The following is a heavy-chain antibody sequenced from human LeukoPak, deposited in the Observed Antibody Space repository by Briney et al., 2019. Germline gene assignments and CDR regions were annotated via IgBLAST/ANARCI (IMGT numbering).Heavy chain of an antibody. Sequence: ASVTVSCTVSGYTLTESSMHWVRQAPGKGLEWMGGFGPEDGETIYAQNFQGRVTMTEDTSTDTAYMELSSLRSEDTAVYYCATVGLIKPEYYDRSGYYYRRVLSPLDYWGQGTQVTVSS. V-gene: IGHV1-24*01. CDR2: FGPEDGET. J-gene: IGHJ4*02. D-gene: IGHD3-22*01. CDR1: GYTLTESS. CDR3: ATVGLIKPEYYDRSGYYYRRVLSPLDY.